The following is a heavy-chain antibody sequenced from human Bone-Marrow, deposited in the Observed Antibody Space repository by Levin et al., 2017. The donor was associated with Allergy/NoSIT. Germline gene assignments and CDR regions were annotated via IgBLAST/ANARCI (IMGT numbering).Heavy chain of an antibody. CDR1: GYTFKNYA. CDR2: ISAYSGKT. CDR3: ARDGGCSSTSCPDH. V-gene: IGHV1-18*01. Sequence: GESLKISCKASGYTFKNYAINWVRQAPGQGLEWMGWISAYSGKTNYAQKFQGRVTMTADTSTSTVYMELRSLRSDDTAVYSCARDGGCSSTSCPDHWGQGTLVTVSS. D-gene: IGHD2-2*01. J-gene: IGHJ4*02.